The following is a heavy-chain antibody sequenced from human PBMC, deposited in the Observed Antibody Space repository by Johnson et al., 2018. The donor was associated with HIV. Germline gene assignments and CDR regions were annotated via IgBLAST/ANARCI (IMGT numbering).Heavy chain of an antibody. Sequence: QVHLVDSGGGLAQPGGSLRLSCAASRFTFSSYAMHWVRQAPGKGLEWVAVISYDGSNKYYADSVKGRFTLSRDNSKNTLFLQMNSLRAGDTAVYYCAREDCSSTRCSDWDSAFDIWGQGTMVTVSS. V-gene: IGHV3-30-3*01. CDR1: RFTFSSYA. J-gene: IGHJ3*02. CDR3: AREDCSSTRCSDWDSAFDI. CDR2: ISYDGSNK. D-gene: IGHD2-2*01.